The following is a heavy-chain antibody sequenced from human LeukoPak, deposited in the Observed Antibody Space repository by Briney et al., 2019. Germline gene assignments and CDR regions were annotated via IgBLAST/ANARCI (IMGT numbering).Heavy chain of an antibody. D-gene: IGHD5-12*01. J-gene: IGHJ4*02. CDR1: GGPISSSSYY. V-gene: IGHV4-61*05. Sequence: PSETLSLTCTVSGGPISSSSYYWSWIRQPPGKGLEWIGYIYYSGSTNYNPSLKSRVTISVDTSKNQFSLKLSSVTAADTAVYYCARFRSGHDSWRNPLYGPELNTAVFDYWGQGTLVTVSS. CDR2: IYYSGST. CDR3: ARFRSGHDSWRNPLYGPELNTAVFDY.